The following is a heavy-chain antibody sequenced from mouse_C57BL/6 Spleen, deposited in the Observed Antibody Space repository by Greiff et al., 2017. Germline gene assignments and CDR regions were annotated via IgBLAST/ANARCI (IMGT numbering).Heavy chain of an antibody. V-gene: IGHV1-64*01. CDR1: GYTFTSYW. J-gene: IGHJ3*01. CDR3: ARFGSSGYAWLAY. D-gene: IGHD3-2*02. Sequence: QVQLQQPGAELVKPGASVKLSCKASGYTFTSYWMHWVKQRPGQGLEWIGMIHPNSGSTNYNEKFKSKATLTVDKSSSTAYMQLSSLTSEDSAVYYCARFGSSGYAWLAYWGQGTLVTVSA. CDR2: IHPNSGST.